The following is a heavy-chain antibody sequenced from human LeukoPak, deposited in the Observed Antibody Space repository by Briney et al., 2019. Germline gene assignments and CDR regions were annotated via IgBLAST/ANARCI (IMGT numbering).Heavy chain of an antibody. D-gene: IGHD3-3*01. V-gene: IGHV3-23*01. CDR1: GFTFSSYA. CDR3: AKVLDTGDFWSGFFDD. CDR2: ISGSGGST. Sequence: PGGSLRLSCAASGFTFSSYAMSWVRQAPGKGLEWVSAISGSGGSTYYADSVKGRFTVSRDNSKNTLYLQIHSLRAEDTAVYYCAKVLDTGDFWSGFFDDWGQGTLVTVSS. J-gene: IGHJ4*02.